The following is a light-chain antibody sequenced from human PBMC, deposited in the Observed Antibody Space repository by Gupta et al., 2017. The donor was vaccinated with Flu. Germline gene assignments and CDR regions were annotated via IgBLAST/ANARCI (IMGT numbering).Light chain of an antibody. CDR1: QFISSN. J-gene: IGKJ2*01. V-gene: IGKV3-15*01. Sequence: PSTLSVSPWERVTLSCRASQFISSNLDWYQQRPGQAPRRLIFDASTRATGIPARFSGSGYGTEFTLTISNLQSEDFAVYYCKQYRNWPQTFGQGTKLEIK. CDR3: KQYRNWPQT. CDR2: DAS.